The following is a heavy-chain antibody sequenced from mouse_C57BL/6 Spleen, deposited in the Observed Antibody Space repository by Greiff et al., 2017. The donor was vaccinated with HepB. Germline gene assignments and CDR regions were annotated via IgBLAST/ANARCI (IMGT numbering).Heavy chain of an antibody. CDR1: GFSLTSYG. Sequence: QVQLKESGPGLVQPSQSLSITCTVSGFSLTSYGVHWVRQSPGKGLEWLGVIWSGGSTDYNAAFISRLSISKDNSKSQVFFKMNSLQADDTAIYYCASPTGTWDWYFDVWGTGTTVTVSS. V-gene: IGHV2-2*01. D-gene: IGHD4-1*02. CDR2: IWSGGST. J-gene: IGHJ1*03. CDR3: ASPTGTWDWYFDV.